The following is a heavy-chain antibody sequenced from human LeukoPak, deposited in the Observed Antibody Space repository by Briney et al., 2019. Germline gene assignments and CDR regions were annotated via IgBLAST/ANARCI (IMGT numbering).Heavy chain of an antibody. D-gene: IGHD6-13*01. CDR1: GFTFSSYS. CDR3: ARGGSWTDY. V-gene: IGHV3-48*01. Sequence: GGSLRLSCAASGFTFSSYSMNWVRQAPGKGLEWVSYISSSSSTIYYAHSVKGRFTMSRDNAKNSLYLQMNSLRVEDTAVYYCARGGSWTDYWGQGTLVTVSS. J-gene: IGHJ4*02. CDR2: ISSSSSTI.